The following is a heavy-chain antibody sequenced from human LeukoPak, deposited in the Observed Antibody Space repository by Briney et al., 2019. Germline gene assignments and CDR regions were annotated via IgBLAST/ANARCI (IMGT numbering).Heavy chain of an antibody. CDR1: GFTFADYA. CDR2: ISGDAATT. D-gene: IGHD3-22*01. J-gene: IGHJ4*02. Sequence: PGGSLRLSCAASGFTFADYAMHCVRQAPGKGLEWVSFISGDAATTYYADSVKGRFIISRDNSRSALYLEMNNLRLDDVALYYCTKDIMYYYDFKSGYFDIWGQGTLVTVSS. V-gene: IGHV3-43*02. CDR3: TKDIMYYYDFKSGYFDI.